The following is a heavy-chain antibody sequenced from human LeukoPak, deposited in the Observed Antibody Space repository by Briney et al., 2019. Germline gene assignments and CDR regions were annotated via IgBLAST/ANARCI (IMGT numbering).Heavy chain of an antibody. V-gene: IGHV3-23*01. J-gene: IGHJ4*02. CDR3: AKERYSYGYWRYFDY. CDR2: ISGSGGNT. D-gene: IGHD5-18*01. CDR1: GFTFTTYA. Sequence: GGSLRLSCAASGFTFTTYAMTWVRQAPGKGLEWVSTISGSGGNTNYADSVKGRFTISRDNSKNTLYLQMNSLRAEDTAVYYCAKERYSYGYWRYFDYWGQGTLVTVSS.